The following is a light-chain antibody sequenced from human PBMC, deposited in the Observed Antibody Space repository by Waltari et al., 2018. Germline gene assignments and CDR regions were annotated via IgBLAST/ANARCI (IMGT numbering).Light chain of an antibody. V-gene: IGLV1-44*01. Sequence: QSVLTQPPSASGSPGQRVTISCSGSTSNIGSNIVNWYQQIPGTAPKLLIYTNSQRPSGVPDRFSGSKSGTSGFLAISGLQSEDEADYYCAAWDDGLNGWVFGGRTRVSVL. CDR3: AAWDDGLNGWV. CDR1: TSNIGSNI. J-gene: IGLJ3*02. CDR2: TNS.